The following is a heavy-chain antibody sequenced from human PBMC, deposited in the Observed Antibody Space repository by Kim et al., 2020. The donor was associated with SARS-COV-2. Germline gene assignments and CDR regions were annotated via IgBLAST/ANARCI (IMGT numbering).Heavy chain of an antibody. V-gene: IGHV3-30*18. CDR2: ISYDGSNK. CDR3: AKNHDPLILYDLVDY. Sequence: GGSLRLSCAASGFTFRTYGMHWVRQAPGKGLEWVTFISYDGSNKYYIDSVKGRFTISRDNSKNTLYLQMNNLRAEDTAVYYCAKNHDPLILYDLVDYWGQGTLVTFSS. J-gene: IGHJ4*02. CDR1: GFTFRTYG. D-gene: IGHD3-16*01.